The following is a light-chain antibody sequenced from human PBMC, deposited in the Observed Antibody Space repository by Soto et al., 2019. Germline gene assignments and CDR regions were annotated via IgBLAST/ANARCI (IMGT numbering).Light chain of an antibody. V-gene: IGLV1-40*01. CDR2: NNN. Sequence: QYVLTQPPSVSGAPGQRVTISCTGSSSNIGAGYDVHWYQQLPGTAPKLLIYNNNNRPSGVPDRFSGSKSGTSASLAITGLQAEDEADYYCQSHESSLSGVVFGGGTKVTVL. J-gene: IGLJ2*01. CDR1: SSNIGAGYD. CDR3: QSHESSLSGVV.